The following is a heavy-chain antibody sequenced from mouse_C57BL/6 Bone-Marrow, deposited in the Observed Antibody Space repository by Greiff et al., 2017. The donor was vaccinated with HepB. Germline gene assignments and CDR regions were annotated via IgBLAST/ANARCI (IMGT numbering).Heavy chain of an antibody. J-gene: IGHJ1*03. CDR2: IYPSASET. V-gene: IGHV1-61*01. D-gene: IGHD1-1*01. CDR3: ARLLRYFDV. CDR1: GYTFTSYW. Sequence: VKLQQPGAELVRPGSSVKLSCKASGYTFTSYWMDWVKQRPGQGLEWIGNIYPSASETHYNQKFKDKATLTVDKSSSTAYMQLSSLTSEDAAVYYCARLLRYFDVWGTGTTVTVSS.